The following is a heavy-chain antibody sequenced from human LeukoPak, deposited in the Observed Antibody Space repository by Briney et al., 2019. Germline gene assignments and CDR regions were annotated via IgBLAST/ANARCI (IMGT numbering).Heavy chain of an antibody. Sequence: GGSLRLSCAASGFTFIDYDMHWVRQVIGKGLEWVSAIGIRGDTHYSGSVKGRFTISGENAESSLYLQMNSLRAEDTAVYYCARGGIQVSGIDEFDYWGQGTLVTVSS. J-gene: IGHJ4*02. D-gene: IGHD6-19*01. CDR2: IGIRGDT. CDR1: GFTFIDYD. CDR3: ARGGIQVSGIDEFDY. V-gene: IGHV3-13*01.